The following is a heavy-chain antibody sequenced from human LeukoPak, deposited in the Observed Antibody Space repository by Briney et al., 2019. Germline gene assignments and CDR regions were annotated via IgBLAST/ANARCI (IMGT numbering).Heavy chain of an antibody. CDR1: GFTFDDYA. Sequence: PGGSLRLSCAASGFTFDDYAMHWVRHAPGKGLEWVSGISWNSGSIVYADSVKGRFTISRDNAKNSLYLQMNSLRAEDTALYYCAKDNRKRPEKYYFDYWGQGTLVTVSS. V-gene: IGHV3-9*01. J-gene: IGHJ4*02. CDR2: ISWNSGSI. CDR3: AKDNRKRPEKYYFDY.